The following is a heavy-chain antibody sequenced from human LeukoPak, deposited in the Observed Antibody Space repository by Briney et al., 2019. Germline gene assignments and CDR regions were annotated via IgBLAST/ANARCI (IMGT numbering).Heavy chain of an antibody. Sequence: PGGSLRLSCAVSGFTFNTYSMNWVRQAPGKGLEWVSSISSSSSYIYYADSVQGRFTISRDNAKNSLYLQMNSLRAEDTAVYYCAREWSRFTPPDYWGQGTLVTVSS. J-gene: IGHJ4*02. CDR2: ISSSSSYI. V-gene: IGHV3-21*01. CDR3: AREWSRFTPPDY. CDR1: GFTFNTYS. D-gene: IGHD2-8*01.